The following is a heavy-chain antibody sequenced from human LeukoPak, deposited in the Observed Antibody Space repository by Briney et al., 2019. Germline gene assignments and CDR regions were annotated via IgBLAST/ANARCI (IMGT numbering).Heavy chain of an antibody. Sequence: ASVKVSCKASGYIFTGYYMHWVRQAPGQGLEWMGWINPNSGGTNYAQNFQGRVTMTRDTSISTAYMELSRLRSDDMAVYYCARDRPSELLGFYDSSGYPIFDIWGQGTTVTVSS. J-gene: IGHJ3*02. CDR1: GYIFTGYY. V-gene: IGHV1-2*02. CDR3: ARDRPSELLGFYDSSGYPIFDI. CDR2: INPNSGGT. D-gene: IGHD3-22*01.